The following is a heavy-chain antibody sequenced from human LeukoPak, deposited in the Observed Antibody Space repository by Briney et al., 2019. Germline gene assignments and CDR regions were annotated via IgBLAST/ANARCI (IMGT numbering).Heavy chain of an antibody. CDR2: INPSGGST. CDR1: GYTFTSYY. Sequence: ASVKVSFKASGYTFTSYYMHWVRQAPGQGLEWMGIINPSGGSTSYAQKFQGRVTMTRDMSTSTVYMELSSLRSEDTAVYYCARGAYYYDSSGYYLYYWGQGTLVTVSS. D-gene: IGHD3-22*01. J-gene: IGHJ4*02. CDR3: ARGAYYYDSSGYYLYY. V-gene: IGHV1-46*01.